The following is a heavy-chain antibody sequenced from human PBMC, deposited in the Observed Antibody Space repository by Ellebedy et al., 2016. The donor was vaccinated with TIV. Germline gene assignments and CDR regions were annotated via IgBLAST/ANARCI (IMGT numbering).Heavy chain of an antibody. CDR1: GGSISSSSYY. CDR2: IYYSGST. Sequence: SETLSLXCTVSGGSISSSSYYWGWIRQPPGKGLEWIGSIYYSGSTYYNPSLKSRVTISVDTSKNQFSLTLRSVTAADTAVYYCATSIIAAAGSLDYWGQGTLVTVSS. CDR3: ATSIIAAAGSLDY. J-gene: IGHJ4*02. V-gene: IGHV4-39*01. D-gene: IGHD6-13*01.